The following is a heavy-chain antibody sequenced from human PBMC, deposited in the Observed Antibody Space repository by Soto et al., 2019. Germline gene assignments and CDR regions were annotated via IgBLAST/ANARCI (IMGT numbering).Heavy chain of an antibody. J-gene: IGHJ5*02. V-gene: IGHV4-34*01. CDR2: INHSGST. Sequence: PSETLSLTCAVYGGSFSGYYWSWIRQPPGKGLEWIGEINHSGSTNYNPSLKSRVTISVDTSKNQFSLKLSSVTAADTAVYYCARVIPGVEAWFDPWGQGTLVTVSS. CDR1: GGSFSGYY. CDR3: ARVIPGVEAWFDP. D-gene: IGHD2-2*01.